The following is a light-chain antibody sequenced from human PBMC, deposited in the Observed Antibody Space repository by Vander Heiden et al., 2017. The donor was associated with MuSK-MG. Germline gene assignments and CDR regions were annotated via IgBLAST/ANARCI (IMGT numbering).Light chain of an antibody. CDR1: SSNIGGGYD. Sequence: QSALTQPPSVSGAPGQRVPISRTGRSSNIGGGYDVHWYQQLPGTAPKLLIYGNSNRPSGVPDRFSGSKSGTSASLAITGLQAEDEADYYCQSYDSGLSAVVFGGGTKLTVL. CDR2: GNS. J-gene: IGLJ2*01. CDR3: QSYDSGLSAVV. V-gene: IGLV1-40*01.